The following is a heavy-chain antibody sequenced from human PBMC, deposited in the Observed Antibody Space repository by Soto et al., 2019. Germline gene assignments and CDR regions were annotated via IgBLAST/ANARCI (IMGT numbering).Heavy chain of an antibody. J-gene: IGHJ6*03. CDR1: GFTFSSYS. CDR2: ISSSSSYI. D-gene: IGHD5-18*01. CDR3: AKDPMDTAMSHYMDV. Sequence: GGSLRLSCAASGFTFSSYSMNWVRQAPGKGLEWVSSISSSSSYIYYADSVKGRFTISRDNAKNSLYLQMNSLRAEDTAVYYCAKDPMDTAMSHYMDVWGKGTTVTVSS. V-gene: IGHV3-21*04.